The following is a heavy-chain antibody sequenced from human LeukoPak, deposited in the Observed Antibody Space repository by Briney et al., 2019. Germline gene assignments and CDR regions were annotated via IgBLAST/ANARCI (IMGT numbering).Heavy chain of an antibody. CDR1: GYTFTSYG. CDR3: AISYSGSYCLEY. Sequence: ASVKVSCKASGYTFTSYGISWVRQAPGQGLEWMGWISAYNGNTNYAQKPQGRVTMTTDTSTSTAYMELRSLRSDDTAVYYCAISYSGSYCLEYWGQGTLVTVSS. V-gene: IGHV1-18*01. CDR2: ISAYNGNT. J-gene: IGHJ4*02. D-gene: IGHD1-26*01.